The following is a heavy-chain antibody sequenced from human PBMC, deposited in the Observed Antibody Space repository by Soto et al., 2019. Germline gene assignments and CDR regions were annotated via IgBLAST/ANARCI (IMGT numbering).Heavy chain of an antibody. J-gene: IGHJ4*02. D-gene: IGHD2-2*01. V-gene: IGHV4-59*01. CDR3: ARMVVVPAYSPVYFDY. Sequence: KTSETLSLTCTVSGGSISSYYWSWIRQPPGKGLEWIGYIYYSGSTNYNPSLKSRVTISVDTSKNQFSLKLSSVTAADTAVYYCARMVVVPAYSPVYFDYWGQGTLVTVSS. CDR2: IYYSGST. CDR1: GGSISSYY.